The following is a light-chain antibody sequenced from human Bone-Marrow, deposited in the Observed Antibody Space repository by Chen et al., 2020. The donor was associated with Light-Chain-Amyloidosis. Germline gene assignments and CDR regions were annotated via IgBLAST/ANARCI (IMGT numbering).Light chain of an antibody. V-gene: IGKV3-11*01. CDR2: DAS. J-gene: IGKJ5*01. CDR1: QSVSSY. Sequence: EIVLTQSPATLSLSPGERATLSCRASQSVSSYLAWYQQKPGQAPRLLIYDASNRATGIPARFSGSGSGTDFTRTISSLEPEDLAVYYCQQRSNWLITFGQGTRLEIK. CDR3: QQRSNWLIT.